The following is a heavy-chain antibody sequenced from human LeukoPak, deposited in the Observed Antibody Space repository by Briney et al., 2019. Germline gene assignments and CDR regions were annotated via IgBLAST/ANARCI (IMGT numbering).Heavy chain of an antibody. CDR1: GYTFRNYA. Sequence: RASVKVSCKASGYTFRNYAITWVRQAPGQGLEWMGWITAYNGNTNYAQKFQGRVTMTTDTSTTTAYMELRNLKSDDTAVDYCARDCSGGTCSFFWFDPWGQGTLVTVSS. D-gene: IGHD2-15*01. J-gene: IGHJ5*02. CDR2: ITAYNGNT. V-gene: IGHV1-18*01. CDR3: ARDCSGGTCSFFWFDP.